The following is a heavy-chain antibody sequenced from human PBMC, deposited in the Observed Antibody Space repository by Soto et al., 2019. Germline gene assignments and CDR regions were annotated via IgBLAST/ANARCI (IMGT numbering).Heavy chain of an antibody. J-gene: IGHJ4*02. CDR1: GFNIKTYS. Sequence: EVQLVESEGGLVKPGGSLRLSCAASGFNIKTYSMNWIRQAPGKGLEWVSAISRSGSHIYYADAVKGRFTISRDNANNAVFLQMNSLRAEDTGVYYCTRDESASSSSWHDYWGQGTLVTVSS. CDR2: ISRSGSHI. CDR3: TRDESASSSSWHDY. V-gene: IGHV3-21*03. D-gene: IGHD6-19*01.